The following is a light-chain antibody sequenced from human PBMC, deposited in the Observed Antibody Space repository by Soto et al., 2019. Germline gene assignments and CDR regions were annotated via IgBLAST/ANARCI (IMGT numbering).Light chain of an antibody. V-gene: IGKV1-27*01. CDR1: QDISNY. CDR3: QKHDNAPLT. Sequence: DIPMTQSPSSLSASVGDRVTISCRASQDISNYLSWYQQKPGKVPKLLIYTSSTLQSGVPSRFSGSGSGTDVTLTISSLQPEEVASYYCQKHDNAPLTFGGGTKV. J-gene: IGKJ4*01. CDR2: TSS.